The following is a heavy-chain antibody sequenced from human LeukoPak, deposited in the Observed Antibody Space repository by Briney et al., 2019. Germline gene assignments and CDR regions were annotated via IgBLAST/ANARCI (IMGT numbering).Heavy chain of an antibody. D-gene: IGHD3-16*02. CDR3: ARGDFSSYYDYVWGSYRDYNWFDP. CDR2: ISAYNGNT. Sequence: ASVKVSCKASGYTFTSYGISWVRQAPGQGLEWMGWISAYNGNTNYAQKLQGRVTMTTDTSTSTAHMELRSLRSDDTAVYYCARGDFSSYYDYVWGSYRDYNWFDPWGQGTLVTVSS. CDR1: GYTFTSYG. V-gene: IGHV1-18*01. J-gene: IGHJ5*02.